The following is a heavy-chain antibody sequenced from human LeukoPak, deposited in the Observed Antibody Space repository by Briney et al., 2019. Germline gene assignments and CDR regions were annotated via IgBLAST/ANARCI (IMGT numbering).Heavy chain of an antibody. D-gene: IGHD4-23*01. J-gene: IGHJ4*02. Sequence: GGSLRLSCAASGFTFSSYSMTWVRQAPGKGLEWVSSISSSSRYIYYADSMKGRFTISRDNAKNSLFLQMNSLRAEDTAVYYCARDYGGSSPFDYWGQGTLVTVSS. CDR2: ISSSSRYI. V-gene: IGHV3-21*01. CDR1: GFTFSSYS. CDR3: ARDYGGSSPFDY.